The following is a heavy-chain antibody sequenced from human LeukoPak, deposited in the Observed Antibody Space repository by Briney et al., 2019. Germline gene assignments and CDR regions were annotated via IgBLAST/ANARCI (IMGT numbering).Heavy chain of an antibody. CDR1: GGSITSSSYY. D-gene: IGHD3-9*01. Sequence: PSETLSLTCTVSGGSITSSSYYWGWIRQPPGKGLEWIGSIYYSGSTYYNPSLKSRVTISVDTSKNQFSLKLSSVTAADTAVYYCARHTYYDILTGYYFDYWGQGTLVTVSS. J-gene: IGHJ4*02. CDR3: ARHTYYDILTGYYFDY. CDR2: IYYSGST. V-gene: IGHV4-39*01.